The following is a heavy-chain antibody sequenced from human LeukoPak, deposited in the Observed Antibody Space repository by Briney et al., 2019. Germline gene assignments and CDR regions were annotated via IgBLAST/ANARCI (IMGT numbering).Heavy chain of an antibody. CDR2: ISIDGGRT. J-gene: IGHJ6*03. CDR3: ARKGIGSSRYQNMDV. CDR1: GFTFSSYA. V-gene: IGHV3-23*01. Sequence: PGRSLRLSCAASGFTFSSYAMSWVRQAPGKGPEWFSTISIDGGRTYYADSVKGRFTVSRDTSKNTLYLQMNSLRAEDTAVYYCARKGIGSSRYQNMDVWGKGTTVTVSS. D-gene: IGHD6-25*01.